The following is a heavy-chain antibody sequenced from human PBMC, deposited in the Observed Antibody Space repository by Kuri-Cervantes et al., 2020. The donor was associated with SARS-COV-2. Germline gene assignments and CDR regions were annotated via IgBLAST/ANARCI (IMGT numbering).Heavy chain of an antibody. CDR2: ISSSGSTI. Sequence: GGSLRLSCAASGFTFSDYYMSWIRQAPGKGLEWVSYISSSGSTIYYADSVKGRFTISRDNAKNSLYLQMNSLRAEGTAVYYCARGFRNYDFWSGYRPNYYYYHMDVWGKGTTVTVSS. V-gene: IGHV3-11*04. CDR3: ARGFRNYDFWSGYRPNYYYYHMDV. J-gene: IGHJ6*03. CDR1: GFTFSDYY. D-gene: IGHD3-3*01.